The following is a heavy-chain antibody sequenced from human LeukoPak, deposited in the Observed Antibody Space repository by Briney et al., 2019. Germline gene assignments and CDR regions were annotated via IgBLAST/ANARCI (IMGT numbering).Heavy chain of an antibody. CDR2: IYYSGST. CDR3: ARETIYAFDI. CDR1: GGSISSYY. V-gene: IGHV4-59*01. Sequence: SETLSLTCTVSGGSISSYYWSWIRQPPGKGLEWIGYIYYSGSTNYNPSLKSRVTISVDTSKNQFSLKPSSVTAADTAVYYCARETIYAFDIWGQGTMVTVSS. J-gene: IGHJ3*02.